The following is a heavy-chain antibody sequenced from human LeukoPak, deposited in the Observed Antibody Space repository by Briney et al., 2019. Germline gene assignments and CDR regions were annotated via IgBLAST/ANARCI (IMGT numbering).Heavy chain of an antibody. J-gene: IGHJ6*04. CDR1: GFTFSSYE. V-gene: IGHV3-48*03. Sequence: GGSLRLSCAASGFTFSSYERNWVRQAPGKGLEWVSDISSSGSTIYYADSVKGRFTISTDNAKNSLYLQMTTLRAEDTAVYYCAELGITMIGGVWGKGTTVTLSS. CDR2: ISSSGSTI. D-gene: IGHD3-10*02. CDR3: AELGITMIGGV.